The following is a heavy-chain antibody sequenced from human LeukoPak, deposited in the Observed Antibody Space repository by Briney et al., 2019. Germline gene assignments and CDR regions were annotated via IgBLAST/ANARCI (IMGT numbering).Heavy chain of an antibody. Sequence: SETLSLTCTVSGGSISSSSYYWGWIRQPPGKRLEWIGSIYYSGSTYYNPSLKSRVTISVDTSKNQFSLKLSSVTAADTAVYYCARWIVVVPAADYWGQGTLVTVSS. CDR3: ARWIVVVPAADY. J-gene: IGHJ4*02. D-gene: IGHD2-2*01. CDR1: GGSISSSSYY. CDR2: IYYSGST. V-gene: IGHV4-39*01.